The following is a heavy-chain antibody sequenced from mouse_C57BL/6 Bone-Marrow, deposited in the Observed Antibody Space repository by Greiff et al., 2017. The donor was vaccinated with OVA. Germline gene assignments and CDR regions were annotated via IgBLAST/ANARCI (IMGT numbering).Heavy chain of an antibody. CDR3: TREYVVRWLRRDY. J-gene: IGHJ2*01. D-gene: IGHD2-2*01. V-gene: IGHV1-15*01. Sequence: QVQLKQSGAELVRPGASVTLSCKASGYTFTDYEMHWVKQTPVHGLEWIGAIDPETGGTAYNQKFKGKAILTADKSSSTAYMELRSLTSEDSAVYYCTREYVVRWLRRDYWGQGTTLTVSS. CDR2: IDPETGGT. CDR1: GYTFTDYE.